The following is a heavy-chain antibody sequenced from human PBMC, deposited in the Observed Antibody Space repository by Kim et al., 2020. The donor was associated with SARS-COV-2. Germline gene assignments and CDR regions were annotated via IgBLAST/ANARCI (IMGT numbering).Heavy chain of an antibody. D-gene: IGHD1-26*01. V-gene: IGHV3-30*04. Sequence: GGSLRLSCAASGFTFSSYAMHWVRQAPGKGLEWVAVISYDGSNKYYADSVKGRFTISRDNSKNTLYLQMNSLRAEDTAVYYCARGVRGSYYTDWGQGTLVTVSS. CDR2: ISYDGSNK. CDR1: GFTFSSYA. CDR3: ARGVRGSYYTD. J-gene: IGHJ4*02.